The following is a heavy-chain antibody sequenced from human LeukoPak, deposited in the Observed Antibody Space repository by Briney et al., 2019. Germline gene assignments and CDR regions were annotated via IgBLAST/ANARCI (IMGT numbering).Heavy chain of an antibody. CDR3: ARGSKVAARD. V-gene: IGHV4-31*03. CDR2: IYYSGST. D-gene: IGHD6-6*01. J-gene: IGHJ4*02. CDR1: GGSISSGGYY. Sequence: SQTLSLTCTVSGGSISSGGYYWSWIRQHPGKGLEWIGYIYYSGSTYYNPSLKSRVTISVDTSKNQFSLKLSSVTAADTAVYYCARGSKVAARDWGQGTLVTVSS.